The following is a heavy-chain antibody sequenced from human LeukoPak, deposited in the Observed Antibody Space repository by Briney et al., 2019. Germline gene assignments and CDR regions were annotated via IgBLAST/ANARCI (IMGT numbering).Heavy chain of an antibody. D-gene: IGHD2-2*01. V-gene: IGHV1-18*04. CDR2: ISAYNGNT. CDR1: GYTFTGYY. CDR3: ARDWSRTNCYGCADYFDY. Sequence: ASVKVSCKASGYTFTGYYMHWVRQAPGQGLEWMGWISAYNGNTNYAQKLQGRVTMTRDMSTSTVYMELSSLRAEDTAVYYCARDWSRTNCYGCADYFDYWGQGTLVTVSS. J-gene: IGHJ4*02.